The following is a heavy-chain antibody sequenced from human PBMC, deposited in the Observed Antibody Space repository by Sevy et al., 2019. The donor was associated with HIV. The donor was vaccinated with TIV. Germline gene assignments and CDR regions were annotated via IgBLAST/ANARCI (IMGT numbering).Heavy chain of an antibody. Sequence: ASVKVSCKVSGYTFNTYRIHWVRQAPGQGLEWMGWISPHNGDTNYAQRLQGRVTMLTDTSSSTAYMELKSLGSDDTAVYYCAGAYCSGGRCYSLASWGQGTLVTVSS. CDR3: AGAYCSGGRCYSLAS. V-gene: IGHV1-18*01. CDR1: GYTFNTYR. J-gene: IGHJ5*02. CDR2: ISPHNGDT. D-gene: IGHD2-15*01.